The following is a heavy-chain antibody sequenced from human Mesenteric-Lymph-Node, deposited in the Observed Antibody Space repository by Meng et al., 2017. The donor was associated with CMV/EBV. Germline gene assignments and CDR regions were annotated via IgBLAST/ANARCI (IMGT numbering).Heavy chain of an antibody. CDR3: AHRTIVVVPAADNWFDP. D-gene: IGHD2-2*01. CDR2: IYWNDDK. J-gene: IGHJ5*02. CDR1: GFSLSTSGVG. V-gene: IGHV2-5*01. Sequence: SGPTLVKPTQTLTLTCTFSGFSLSTSGVGVGWIRQPPGKALEWLALIYWNDDKRYSPSLKSRLTITKDTSKNQVVLTMTNMDPVDTATYYCAHRTIVVVPAADNWFDPWGQGTLVTVSS.